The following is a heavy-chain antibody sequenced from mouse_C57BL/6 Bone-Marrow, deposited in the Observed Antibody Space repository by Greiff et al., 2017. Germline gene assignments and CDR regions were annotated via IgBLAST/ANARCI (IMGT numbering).Heavy chain of an antibody. CDR3: AIDSSGLWYFDY. Sequence: VQLQQSGAELVKPGASVKISCKASGYAFTSYWMNWVKQRPGQGLEWIGQFYPGDGDTNYNGKFKGKATLTADKSSSTAYMQLSSLTSEDSAVFFCAIDSSGLWYFDYWGQGTTLTVSS. D-gene: IGHD3-2*02. CDR1: GYAFTSYW. CDR2: FYPGDGDT. V-gene: IGHV1-80*01. J-gene: IGHJ2*01.